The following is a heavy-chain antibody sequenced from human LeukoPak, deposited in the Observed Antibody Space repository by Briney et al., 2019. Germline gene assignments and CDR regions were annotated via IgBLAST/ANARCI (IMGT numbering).Heavy chain of an antibody. V-gene: IGHV4-61*02. CDR3: ARDRKYYYDSSGYYNYYFDY. CDR1: GGSFSSGSYY. Sequence: SQTLSLTCTVSGGSFSSGSYYWSWLRQPAGTGLEWIGRIYTSGSTNYNPSLKSRVTISVDTSKNQFSLKLSSVTAADTAVYYCARDRKYYYDSSGYYNYYFDYWGQGTLVTVSS. J-gene: IGHJ4*02. D-gene: IGHD3-22*01. CDR2: IYTSGST.